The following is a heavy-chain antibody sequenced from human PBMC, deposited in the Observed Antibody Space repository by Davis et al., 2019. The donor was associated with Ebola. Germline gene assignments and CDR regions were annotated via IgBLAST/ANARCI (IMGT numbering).Heavy chain of an antibody. V-gene: IGHV1-18*04. D-gene: IGHD3-22*01. J-gene: IGHJ4*02. CDR2: ISAYNGNT. Sequence: AASVKVSRQASGYTFTRYGISWVRQAPGQGLEWMGWISAYNGNTNYAQKLQGRVTMTTDTSTSTAYMELRSLRSDDTAVYYCARDWLYDSSGYYVDYWGQGTLVTVSS. CDR3: ARDWLYDSSGYYVDY. CDR1: GYTFTRYG.